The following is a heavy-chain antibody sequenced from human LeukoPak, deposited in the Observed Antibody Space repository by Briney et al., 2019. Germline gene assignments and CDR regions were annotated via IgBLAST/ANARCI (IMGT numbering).Heavy chain of an antibody. CDR3: ARDLSSGSYYDEYYFDY. CDR2: IYYRGGT. V-gene: IGHV4-39*07. J-gene: IGHJ4*02. CDR1: GGSISSPNYY. D-gene: IGHD3-10*01. Sequence: SETLSLTCTVSGGSISSPNYYWGWIRQPPGKGLEWIGYIYYRGGTHYNPSLKSRVTISVDTSKNQFSLKLSSVTAAGTAVYYCARDLSSGSYYDEYYFDYWGQGTLVTVSS.